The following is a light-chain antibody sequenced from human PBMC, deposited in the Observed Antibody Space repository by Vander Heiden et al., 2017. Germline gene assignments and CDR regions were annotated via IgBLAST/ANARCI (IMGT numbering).Light chain of an antibody. V-gene: IGKV1-5*03. CDR1: QTISTW. CDR2: KAS. Sequence: DIEMTHSPSTLSVSVGDRVTITCRASQTISTWLAWYQQKPEKPPKLLIYKASSLQSGVPSTFSGSGSGTEFSLTISVLQPDDFATYYCQQYNTAPYTFGQGTNLQIK. J-gene: IGKJ2*01. CDR3: QQYNTAPYT.